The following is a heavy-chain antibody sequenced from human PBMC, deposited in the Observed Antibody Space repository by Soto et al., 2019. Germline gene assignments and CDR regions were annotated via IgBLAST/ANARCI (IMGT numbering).Heavy chain of an antibody. CDR3: ARTIVVVPAAYGSNFDY. CDR1: GFTFSSYS. J-gene: IGHJ4*02. CDR2: ISSSSSYI. Sequence: GGSLRLSCAASGFTFSSYSMNWVRQAPGKGLEWVSSISSSSSYIYYADSVKGRFTISRDNAKNSLYLQMNSLRAEDTAVYYCARTIVVVPAAYGSNFDYWGQGTLVTVSS. V-gene: IGHV3-21*01. D-gene: IGHD2-2*01.